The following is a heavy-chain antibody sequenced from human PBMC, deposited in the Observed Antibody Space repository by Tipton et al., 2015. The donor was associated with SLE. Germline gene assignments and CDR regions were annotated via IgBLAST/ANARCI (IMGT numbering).Heavy chain of an antibody. CDR2: IHYSGST. CDR1: GGSISSYY. J-gene: IGHJ4*02. Sequence: TLSLTCTVSGGSISSYYWSWIRQPPGKGLEWIGYIHYSGSTSYIPSLKSRVTISVDTSRNQFSLSLISVTAADTAVYYCARLTPWGYDYWGPGMLVTVSS. V-gene: IGHV4-59*12. CDR3: ARLTPWGYDY. D-gene: IGHD7-27*01.